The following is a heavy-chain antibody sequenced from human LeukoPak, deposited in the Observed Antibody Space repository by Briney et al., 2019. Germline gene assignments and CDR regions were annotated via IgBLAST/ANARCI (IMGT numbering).Heavy chain of an antibody. D-gene: IGHD3-10*01. CDR2: IATSSDYI. CDR1: GFTFSTYS. CDR3: ARGRSITILRGVAISDGFDS. J-gene: IGHJ3*02. Sequence: GGSLRLSCAASGFTFSTYSMNWVRQAPGKGLEWVSSIATSSDYIYYAGSLKGRFTISRDNAKNSLYLHMNSLRPDDTAVYYCARGRSITILRGVAISDGFDSGDQGTKVTVS. V-gene: IGHV3-21*06.